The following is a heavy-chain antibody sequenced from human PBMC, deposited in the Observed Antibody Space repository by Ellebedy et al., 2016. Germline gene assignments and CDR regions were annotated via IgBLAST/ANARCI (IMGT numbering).Heavy chain of an antibody. CDR3: TTDGWDDAFDI. V-gene: IGHV3-15*01. J-gene: IGHJ3*02. D-gene: IGHD6-19*01. Sequence: GGSLRLXXVASGFPFTHAWMSWVRQAPGKGLEWVGRSKTKTDGGTTDYAAPVKGRFTISRDNSKNTLYLQMNSLQTGDTAVYYCTTDGWDDAFDIWGQGTMVTVSS. CDR1: GFPFTHAW. CDR2: SKTKTDGGTT.